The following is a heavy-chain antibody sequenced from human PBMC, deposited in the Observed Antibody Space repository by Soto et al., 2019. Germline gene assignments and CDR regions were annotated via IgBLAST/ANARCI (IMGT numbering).Heavy chain of an antibody. CDR3: ARSAGSARLPFDY. J-gene: IGHJ4*02. CDR1: GFTFSSYW. CDR2: INSDGSST. Sequence: PGGSLRLSCAASGFTFSSYWMHWVRQAPGKGLVWVSRINSDGSSTSYADSVKGRFTISRDNAKNTLYLQMNSLRAEDTAVYYCARSAGSARLPFDYWGQETLVTVSS. D-gene: IGHD6-6*01. V-gene: IGHV3-74*01.